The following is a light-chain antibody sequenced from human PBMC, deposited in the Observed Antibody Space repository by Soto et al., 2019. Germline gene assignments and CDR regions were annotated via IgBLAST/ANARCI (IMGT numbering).Light chain of an antibody. CDR3: AAWDDSLNGYV. Sequence: QSVLTQPPSASGTPGQRVTIACSGSSSNSGSKAVSWYQQLPGTAPKLLIYNNNQRPSGVPDRFSGSKSGTSASLAISGLQSEDEADYYCAAWDDSLNGYVFGTGTKVTVL. V-gene: IGLV1-44*01. CDR1: SSNSGSKA. CDR2: NNN. J-gene: IGLJ1*01.